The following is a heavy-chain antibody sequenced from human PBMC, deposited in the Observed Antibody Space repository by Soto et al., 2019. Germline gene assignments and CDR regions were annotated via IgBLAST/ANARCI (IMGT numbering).Heavy chain of an antibody. V-gene: IGHV3-9*01. D-gene: IGHD3-10*01. Sequence: EVQLVESGGGLVQPGRSLRLSCAASGFTFDDYALHWVRQAPGKGLEWVLGISWNSGRVGYADSVKGRFTISRDNAKNSLYLQMNSLRAEDTALYYCAKDQNTVRGVIQFQHWGQGTLVTVSS. J-gene: IGHJ1*01. CDR2: ISWNSGRV. CDR3: AKDQNTVRGVIQFQH. CDR1: GFTFDDYA.